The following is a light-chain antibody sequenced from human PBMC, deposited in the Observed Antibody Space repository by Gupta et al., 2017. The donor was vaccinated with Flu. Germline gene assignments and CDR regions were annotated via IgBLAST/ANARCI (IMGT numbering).Light chain of an antibody. CDR1: QGIGNY. V-gene: IGKV1-16*02. CDR3: QQDNNMPST. Sequence: DIKMTQSPSSLSASVGDRVTITCRASQGIGNYLAWFQQKPGEAPKSLIYAASSLQSGVPSKFSGSGSGTDFTLTISSLQPEDCAIYYCQQDNNMPSTFGQGTKLDIK. J-gene: IGKJ2*01. CDR2: AAS.